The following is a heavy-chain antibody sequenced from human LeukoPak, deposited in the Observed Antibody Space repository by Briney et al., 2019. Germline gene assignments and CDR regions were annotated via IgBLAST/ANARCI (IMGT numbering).Heavy chain of an antibody. CDR2: INPSGDST. Sequence: ASVKVSCKASRYTFTSYYMHWVRQAPGQGLEWMGIINPSGDSTTYAQKFQGRVTMTRDTPTSTVYMELSSLRSEDTAVYYCARDINSVHFDMWGQGTMVTVSS. CDR3: ARDINSVHFDM. J-gene: IGHJ3*02. V-gene: IGHV1-46*01. D-gene: IGHD4-23*01. CDR1: RYTFTSYY.